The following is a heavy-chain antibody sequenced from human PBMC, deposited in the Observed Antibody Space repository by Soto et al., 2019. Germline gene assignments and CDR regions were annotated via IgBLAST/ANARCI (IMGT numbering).Heavy chain of an antibody. V-gene: IGHV1-69*01. Sequence: QVQLVQSGAEVKKPGSSVKVSCKASGGTFSSYAISWVRQAPGQGLEWMGGIIPIFGTANYAQKFQGRVTINADESTSTDYMELSSLRSEDTAVYYCARARYCSSTSCYLVPLYYYYYYGMDVWGQGPTVTVSS. J-gene: IGHJ6*02. D-gene: IGHD2-2*01. CDR3: ARARYCSSTSCYLVPLYYYYYYGMDV. CDR2: IIPIFGTA. CDR1: GGTFSSYA.